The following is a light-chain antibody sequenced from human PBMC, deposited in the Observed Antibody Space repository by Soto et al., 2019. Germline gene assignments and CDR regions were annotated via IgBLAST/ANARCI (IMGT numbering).Light chain of an antibody. Sequence: DIQMTQSPSSLSASVGDRVTITCQASQRISTYLNWFQQKPGKAPELLIYDASSLVPGVPSRFSGSGSGTDFTFTISSLQPEDIATYYCQQYDGLPPTFGPGTKVDIK. CDR1: QRISTY. CDR2: DAS. CDR3: QQYDGLPPT. V-gene: IGKV1-33*01. J-gene: IGKJ3*01.